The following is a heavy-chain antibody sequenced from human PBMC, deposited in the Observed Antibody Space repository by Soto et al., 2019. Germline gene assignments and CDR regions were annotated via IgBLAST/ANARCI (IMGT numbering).Heavy chain of an antibody. CDR3: ARDLHRDGAFDI. CDR2: IYYSGST. J-gene: IGHJ3*02. CDR1: GGSISSYY. V-gene: IGHV4-59*01. Sequence: QVQLQESGPGLVKPSETLSLTCTVSGGSISSYYRSWIRQPPGKGLEWIGYIYYSGSTNYNPSLKSRVTISVDTSKNQFSLKLSSVTAADTAVYYCARDLHRDGAFDIWGQGTMVTVSS.